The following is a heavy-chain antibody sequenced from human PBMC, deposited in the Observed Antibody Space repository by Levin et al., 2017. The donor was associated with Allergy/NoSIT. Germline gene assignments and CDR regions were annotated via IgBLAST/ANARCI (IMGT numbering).Heavy chain of an antibody. Sequence: SETLSLTCAVYGGSFSGYYWSWIRQPPGKGLEWIGEINHSGSTNYNPSLKSRVTISVDTSKNQFSLKLSSVTAADTAVYYCARAYGGHYWYFDLWGRGTLVTVSS. CDR2: INHSGST. CDR1: GGSFSGYY. D-gene: IGHD4/OR15-4a*01. J-gene: IGHJ2*01. CDR3: ARAYGGHYWYFDL. V-gene: IGHV4-34*01.